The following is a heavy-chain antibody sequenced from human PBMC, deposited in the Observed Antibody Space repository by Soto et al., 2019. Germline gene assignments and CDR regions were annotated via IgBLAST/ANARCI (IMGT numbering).Heavy chain of an antibody. CDR1: GFNFRTYA. CDR3: TKRPLCARDCWYFDD. V-gene: IGHV3-23*05. Sequence: EVRLLQSGGGSEQPGGSLRLSCAASGFNFRTYAMYWVRQAPGKGLEWVAAIDDGNIAYYADSVKGRFIISGDNSRNTLHLQMDGLTVEDTAIYFCTKRPLCARDCWYFDDWGQGILVTVSS. D-gene: IGHD2-21*02. J-gene: IGHJ4*02. CDR2: IDDGNIA.